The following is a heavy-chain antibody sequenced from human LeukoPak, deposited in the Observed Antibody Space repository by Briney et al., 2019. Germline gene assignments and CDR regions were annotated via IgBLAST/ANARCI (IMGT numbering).Heavy chain of an antibody. CDR1: GYTFIFYN. CDR3: ARTPEKHIDP. CDR2: ISVYNGHT. V-gene: IGHV1-18*01. Sequence: ASVKVSCKTSGYTFIFYNITWVRQAPGQGLEWMGRISVYNGHTDFARNFQDRVTMTADTSTTTAYMELKSLRSDDTAVYYCARTPEKHIDPWGQGTLVTVSS. J-gene: IGHJ5*02. D-gene: IGHD2-15*01.